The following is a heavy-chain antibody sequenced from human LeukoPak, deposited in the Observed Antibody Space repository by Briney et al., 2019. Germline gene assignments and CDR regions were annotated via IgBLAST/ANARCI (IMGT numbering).Heavy chain of an antibody. CDR2: IYYNGST. D-gene: IGHD6-13*01. Sequence: SETLSLTCTVSGGSISSGGYYWSWIRQHPGKGLEWIGYIYYNGSTYYNPSLKSRVTISVDTSKNQFSLKLSSVTAADTAVYYCASTTTYSSSWYGEYFQHWGQGTLVTVSS. V-gene: IGHV4-31*03. CDR1: GGSISSGGYY. J-gene: IGHJ1*01. CDR3: ASTTTYSSSWYGEYFQH.